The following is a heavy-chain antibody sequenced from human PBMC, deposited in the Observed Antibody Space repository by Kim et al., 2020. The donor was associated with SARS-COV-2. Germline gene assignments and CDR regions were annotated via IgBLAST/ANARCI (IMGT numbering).Heavy chain of an antibody. CDR3: ARSQIVGATGVDPFDY. CDR1: GGSVSSGSYY. Sequence: SETLSLTCTVSGGSVSSGSYYWSWIRQPPGKGLEWIGYIYYSGSTNYNPSLKSRVTISVDTSKNQFSLKLSSVTAADTAVYYCARSQIVGATGVDPFDYWGQGTLVTVSS. D-gene: IGHD1-26*01. J-gene: IGHJ4*02. V-gene: IGHV4-61*01. CDR2: IYYSGST.